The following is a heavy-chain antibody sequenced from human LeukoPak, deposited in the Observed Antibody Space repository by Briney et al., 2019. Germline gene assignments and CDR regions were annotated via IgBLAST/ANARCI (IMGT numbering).Heavy chain of an antibody. Sequence: ASVTVSFKFSGYTLTELSMHWVRQAPGKGLDWMGGFEPEDGETIYAQKFQGRVTMTEDTSTDTAYMELSSLRSEDTAVYYCATDSSGWYYYYGMDVWGQGTTVTVSS. CDR2: FEPEDGET. D-gene: IGHD6-19*01. J-gene: IGHJ6*02. V-gene: IGHV1-24*01. CDR1: GYTLTELS. CDR3: ATDSSGWYYYYGMDV.